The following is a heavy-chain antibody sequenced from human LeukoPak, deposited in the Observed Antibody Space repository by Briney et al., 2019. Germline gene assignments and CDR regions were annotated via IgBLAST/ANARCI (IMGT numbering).Heavy chain of an antibody. Sequence: ASETLSLTCTVSGYSISSGYYWGWIRQPPGKGLEWIGSIYHSGSTYYNPSLKSRVTISVDTSNNQFSLRLRSVTAADTAVYYCARGTLAAAGPSFDYWGQGALITVSS. CDR1: GYSISSGYY. J-gene: IGHJ4*02. D-gene: IGHD6-25*01. CDR3: ARGTLAAAGPSFDY. V-gene: IGHV4-38-2*02. CDR2: IYHSGST.